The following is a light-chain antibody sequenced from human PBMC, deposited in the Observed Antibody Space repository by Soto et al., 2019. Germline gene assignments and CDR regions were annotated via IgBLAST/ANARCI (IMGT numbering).Light chain of an antibody. CDR1: QSVSSSY. J-gene: IGKJ1*01. Sequence: EIVLTQSPGTLSLSPEERATLSCRASQSVSSSYLAWYQQKPGQAPRLLIYGASSRATGIPDRFSGSGPGTDFTLTISRLEPEDFAVYYCQQYGSSPRTFGQGTKVDIK. V-gene: IGKV3-20*01. CDR2: GAS. CDR3: QQYGSSPRT.